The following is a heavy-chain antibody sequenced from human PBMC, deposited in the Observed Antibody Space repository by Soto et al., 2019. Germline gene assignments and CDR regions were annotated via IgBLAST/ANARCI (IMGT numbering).Heavy chain of an antibody. V-gene: IGHV3-49*04. CDR2: IRSKAYGGTT. Sequence: PGWSLRLACTASGFTFVDYAMSWVRQAPGKGLEWVGFIRSKAYGGTTEYAASVKGRFTISRDDSKSIAYLQMNSLKTEDTAVYYGTRVNSSSWYYFDYWGQGTLVTVS. CDR3: TRVNSSSWYYFDY. D-gene: IGHD6-13*01. J-gene: IGHJ4*02. CDR1: GFTFVDYA.